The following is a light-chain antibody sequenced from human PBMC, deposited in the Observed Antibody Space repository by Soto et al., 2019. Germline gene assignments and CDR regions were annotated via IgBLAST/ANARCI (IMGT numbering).Light chain of an antibody. Sequence: QSVLTQPPSASGTPGQRVTISCSGSSSNIGSNTVNWYQQVPGTAPKLLIYTNNLRPSGVPDRFSGSKSGTSASLAISGLQSEDEADYYCVTWDDSLNGRVFGGGTKVTV. J-gene: IGLJ3*02. CDR1: SSNIGSNT. CDR3: VTWDDSLNGRV. V-gene: IGLV1-44*01. CDR2: TNN.